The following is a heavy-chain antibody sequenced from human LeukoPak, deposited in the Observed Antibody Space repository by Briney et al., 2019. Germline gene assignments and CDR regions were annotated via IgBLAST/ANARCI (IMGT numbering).Heavy chain of an antibody. CDR1: GFTFSSYG. J-gene: IGHJ6*02. CDR3: AKDLGDYYGSGSYPLGHGMDV. CDR2: IWYDGSNK. Sequence: PGRSLRLSCAASGFTFSSYGMHWVRQAPGKGLEWVAVIWYDGSNKYYADSVKGRFTISRDDSKNTLYLQMNSLRAEDTAVYYCAKDLGDYYGSGSYPLGHGMDVWGQGTTVTVSS. V-gene: IGHV3-33*06. D-gene: IGHD3-10*01.